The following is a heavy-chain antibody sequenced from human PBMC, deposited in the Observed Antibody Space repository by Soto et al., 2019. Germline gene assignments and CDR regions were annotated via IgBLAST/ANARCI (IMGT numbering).Heavy chain of an antibody. CDR3: ASGRFLEWLLSDYYYYGMDV. CDR2: IYYSGST. Sequence: LSLTCTVSGGSISSSSYYWGWIRQPPGKGLEWIGSIYYSGSTYYNPSLKSRVTISVDTSKNQFSLKLSSVTAADTAVYYCASGRFLEWLLSDYYYYGMDVWGQGTTVTVSS. D-gene: IGHD3-3*01. V-gene: IGHV4-39*01. J-gene: IGHJ6*02. CDR1: GGSISSSSYY.